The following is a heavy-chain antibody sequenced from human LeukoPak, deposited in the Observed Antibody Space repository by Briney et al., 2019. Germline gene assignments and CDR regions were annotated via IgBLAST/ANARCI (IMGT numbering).Heavy chain of an antibody. V-gene: IGHV3-48*02. CDR3: ARAYSSSSGRDAFDS. D-gene: IGHD6-6*01. Sequence: PGGSLRLSCAASGFTFNSYNMNWVRPAPGKGLEWVSYISSSSSTIYYADSVKGRFTISRDSAKTSLFLQMNSLRDEDTAVYYCARAYSSSSGRDAFDSWGRGTLVTVSS. J-gene: IGHJ3*02. CDR1: GFTFNSYN. CDR2: ISSSSSTI.